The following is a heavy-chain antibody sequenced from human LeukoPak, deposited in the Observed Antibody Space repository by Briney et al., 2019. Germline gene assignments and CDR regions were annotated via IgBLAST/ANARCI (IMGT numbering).Heavy chain of an antibody. V-gene: IGHV3-9*02. CDR1: GFPSDDYA. D-gene: IGHD3-10*01. J-gene: IGHJ5*02. CDR3: AKDKFGVGFGEEDANWFDP. CDR2: SRWISVSI. Sequence: PGGSLRLSCAASGFPSDDYAMHWSRQAPGKGLEWFSGSRWISVSIGYADSGKGRFTISRDNAKNSLYLKMNRLRAEDTALYYCAKDKFGVGFGEEDANWFDPWGQGTLVTVSS.